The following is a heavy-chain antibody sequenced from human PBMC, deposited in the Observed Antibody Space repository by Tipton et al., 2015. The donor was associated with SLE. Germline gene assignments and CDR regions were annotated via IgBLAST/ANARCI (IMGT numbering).Heavy chain of an antibody. CDR1: GFTFSSYA. CDR3: AKDRLGDYGDYALPDY. V-gene: IGHV3-23*01. J-gene: IGHJ4*02. CDR2: ISGSGGST. D-gene: IGHD4-17*01. Sequence: SLRLSCAASGFTFSSYAMSWVRQAPGKGLEWVSAISGSGGSTYYADSVKGRFTISRDNSKNTLYLQMNSLRAEDTAVYYCAKDRLGDYGDYALPDYWGQGTLVTVSS.